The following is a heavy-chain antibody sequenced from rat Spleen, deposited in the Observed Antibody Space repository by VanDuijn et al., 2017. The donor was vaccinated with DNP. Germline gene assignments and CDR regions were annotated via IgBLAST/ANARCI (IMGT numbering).Heavy chain of an antibody. Sequence: EVQLQESGPGLVKPSQSLSLTCSVTGYSITGNYWGWIRKFPGNKMEYIGHISYSGSTSYNPSLKSRISITRDTSKNQFFLQVNFVRNEDTATDYCAIQLGVFDYWGQGVMVIVSS. V-gene: IGHV3-1*01. D-gene: IGHD5-1*01. CDR1: GYSITGNY. CDR2: ISYSGST. CDR3: AIQLGVFDY. J-gene: IGHJ2*01.